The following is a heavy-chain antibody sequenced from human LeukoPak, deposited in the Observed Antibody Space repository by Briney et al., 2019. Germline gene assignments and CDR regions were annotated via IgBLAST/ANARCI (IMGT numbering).Heavy chain of an antibody. Sequence: SETLSLTSTVSGYSISSGYYWGWIRQPPGKGLEWIGSIHHSGITHYNPSLKSRVTIAVDTSKNQFSLKLNSVTAADTAVYYCARHSCSSSTTCSAYFQHWGQGTLVTVSS. J-gene: IGHJ1*01. CDR1: GYSISSGYY. D-gene: IGHD2-2*01. CDR2: IHHSGIT. CDR3: ARHSCSSSTTCSAYFQH. V-gene: IGHV4-38-2*02.